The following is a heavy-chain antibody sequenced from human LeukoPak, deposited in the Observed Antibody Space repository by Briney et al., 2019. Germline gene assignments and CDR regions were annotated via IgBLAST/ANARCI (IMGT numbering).Heavy chain of an antibody. Sequence: QPGGSLRLSCAASGFTFSSYSMNWVRQAPGKGLEWVSYISSSGSTIYYADSVKGRFTISGDNAKNSLYLQMNSLRAEDTAVYYCARVPRQYYYDSSGYYYFDYWGQGTLVTVSS. CDR2: ISSSGSTI. J-gene: IGHJ4*02. D-gene: IGHD3-22*01. CDR3: ARVPRQYYYDSSGYYYFDY. V-gene: IGHV3-48*04. CDR1: GFTFSSYS.